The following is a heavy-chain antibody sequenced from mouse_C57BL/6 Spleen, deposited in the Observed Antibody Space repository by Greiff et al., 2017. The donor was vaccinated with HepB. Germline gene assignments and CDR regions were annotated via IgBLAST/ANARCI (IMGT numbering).Heavy chain of an antibody. CDR1: GYTFTSYG. Sequence: QVQLQQSGAELARPGASVKLSCKASGYTFTSYGISWVKQRTGQGLEWIGEIYPRSGNTYYNEKFKGKATLTADKSSSTAYMELRSLTSEDSAVYFCARNDCVSYYYAMDYWGQGTSVTVSS. J-gene: IGHJ4*01. V-gene: IGHV1-81*01. CDR2: IYPRSGNT. D-gene: IGHD6-2*01. CDR3: ARNDCVSYYYAMDY.